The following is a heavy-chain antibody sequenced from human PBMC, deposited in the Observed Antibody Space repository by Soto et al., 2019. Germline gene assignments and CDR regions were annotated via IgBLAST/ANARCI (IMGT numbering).Heavy chain of an antibody. CDR1: GFTFSSYS. D-gene: IGHD3-10*01. J-gene: IGHJ6*02. Sequence: EVQLVESGGGLVQPGGSLSLSCAASGFTFSSYSMNWVRQAPGKGLEWVSYISSSSSTIYYADSVKGRFTISRDNAKNSLYLQMNSLRDEDTAVYYCAREVLGNYYGSGRRGYGMDVWGQGTTVTVSS. CDR3: AREVLGNYYGSGRRGYGMDV. CDR2: ISSSSSTI. V-gene: IGHV3-48*02.